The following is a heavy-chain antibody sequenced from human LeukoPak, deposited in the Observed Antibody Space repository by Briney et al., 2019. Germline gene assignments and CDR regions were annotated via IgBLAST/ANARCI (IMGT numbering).Heavy chain of an antibody. J-gene: IGHJ6*03. D-gene: IGHD1-20*01. CDR1: GFTFGVFA. CDR3: AKVGKAARITGTTSRYYYYYMDV. Sequence: PGGSLRLSCTGSGFTFGVFAMNWVRQAPGKGLEWVGFIRSKAYGGTTEYAASVKVRFTISRDDSKSIAYLQMNSLRAEDTAVYYCAKVGKAARITGTTSRYYYYYMDVWGKGTTVTISS. CDR2: IRSKAYGGTT. V-gene: IGHV3-49*04.